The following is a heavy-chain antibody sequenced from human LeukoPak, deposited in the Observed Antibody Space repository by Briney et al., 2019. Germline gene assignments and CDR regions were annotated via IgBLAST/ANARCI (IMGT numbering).Heavy chain of an antibody. V-gene: IGHV3-7*01. CDR3: VGCSGGSCSDFDY. CDR2: IKQDGSET. CDR1: GLTLSNFW. Sequence: PGGSLRLSCLASGLTLSNFWMTWLRQPPGKGLAWVANIKQDGSETYYSDSVRGRFTISRDNAKHSMYLQMNSLRAEDTALYYCVGCSGGSCSDFDYWGRGTLVTVSS. D-gene: IGHD2-15*01. J-gene: IGHJ4*02.